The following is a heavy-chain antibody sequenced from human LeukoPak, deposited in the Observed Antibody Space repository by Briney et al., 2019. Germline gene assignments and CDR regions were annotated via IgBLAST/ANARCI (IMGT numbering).Heavy chain of an antibody. J-gene: IGHJ4*02. CDR1: GHTFTGCY. Sequence: ASVKVSCKASGHTFTGCYMHWVRQAPGQGLEWMGWINPNSGGTNYAQKFQGRVTMTRDTSISTAYMELSRLRSDDTAVYYCARDQGSGSYNFDYWGQGTLVTVSS. CDR3: ARDQGSGSYNFDY. V-gene: IGHV1-2*02. CDR2: INPNSGGT. D-gene: IGHD3-10*01.